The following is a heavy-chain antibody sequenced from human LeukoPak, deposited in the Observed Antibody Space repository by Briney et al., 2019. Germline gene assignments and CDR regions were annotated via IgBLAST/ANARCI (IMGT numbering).Heavy chain of an antibody. CDR1: GYTFSDYD. V-gene: IGHV1-8*01. CDR2: MNPTSGDT. CDR3: ARVVLKAFYYYYMDV. J-gene: IGHJ6*03. Sequence: ASVKVSYKASGYTFSDYDVNWVRQAPGQGLEWMGWMNPTSGDTGYAQKFQGRVTMTRSMSKNTAYMELSRVRSAETAGSLCARVVLKAFYYYYMDVWGKGTTIIISS. D-gene: IGHD4/OR15-4a*01.